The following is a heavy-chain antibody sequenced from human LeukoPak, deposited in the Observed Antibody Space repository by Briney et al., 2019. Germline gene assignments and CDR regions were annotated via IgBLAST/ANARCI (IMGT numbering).Heavy chain of an antibody. CDR3: AGGPYYYGSAYY. Sequence: GGSLSLSCAASGFTFSSYWMSWVRQAPGRGLEWVANIKQDGSEKYYVDSVKGRFTISRDNAKNSLCLQMNSLRAEDTAVYYCAGGPYYYGSAYYWGQGTLVTVSS. CDR1: GFTFSSYW. V-gene: IGHV3-7*01. J-gene: IGHJ4*02. D-gene: IGHD3-10*01. CDR2: IKQDGSEK.